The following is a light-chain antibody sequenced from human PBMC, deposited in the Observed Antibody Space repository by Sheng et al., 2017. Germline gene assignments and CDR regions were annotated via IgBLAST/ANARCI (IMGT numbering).Light chain of an antibody. CDR1: QSIGRW. Sequence: DIRMTQSPSTLSTSVGDRVTITCRASQSIGRWLAWYQQKPGKAPKLLIYKASSLESVVPSRFSGSGSGTEFTLTISSLQPDDFATYYCQQYNTFSPTTFGQGTRLDIK. CDR3: QQYNTFSPTT. J-gene: IGKJ5*01. CDR2: KAS. V-gene: IGKV1-5*03.